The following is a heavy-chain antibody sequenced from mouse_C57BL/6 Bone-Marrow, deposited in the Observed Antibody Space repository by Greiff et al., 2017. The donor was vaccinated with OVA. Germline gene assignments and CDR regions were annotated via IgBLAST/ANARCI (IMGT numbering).Heavy chain of an antibody. CDR1: GYTFTSYW. J-gene: IGHJ2*01. CDR2: IDPSDSYT. CDR3: ARYDYDGAY. Sequence: QVQLQQPGAELVMPGASVKLSCKASGYTFTSYWMHWVKQRPGQGLEWIGEIDPSDSYTNYNQKFKGKSTLTVDKSSSTAYMQLSSLTSEDSAVYYCARYDYDGAYWGQVTTLTVSS. V-gene: IGHV1-69*01. D-gene: IGHD2-4*01.